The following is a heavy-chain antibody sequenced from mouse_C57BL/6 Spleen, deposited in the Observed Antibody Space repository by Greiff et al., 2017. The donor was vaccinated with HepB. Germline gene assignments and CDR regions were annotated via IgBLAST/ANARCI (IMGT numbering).Heavy chain of an antibody. J-gene: IGHJ2*01. V-gene: IGHV8-8*01. Sequence: QVTLKVSGPGILQPSQTLSLTCSFSGFSLSTFGMGVGWIRQPSGKGLEWLAHIWWDDNKYYNPALKSQLTISKDTSKNQVFLKIANVDTADTATYYCARIENYYGSGYFDYWGQGTTLTVSS. CDR2: IWWDDNK. CDR1: GFSLSTFGMG. CDR3: ARIENYYGSGYFDY. D-gene: IGHD1-1*01.